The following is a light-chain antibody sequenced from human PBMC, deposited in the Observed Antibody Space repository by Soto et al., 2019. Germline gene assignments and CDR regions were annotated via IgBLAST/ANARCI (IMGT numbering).Light chain of an antibody. CDR1: SSDLGGYIY. Sequence: QSALTQPASVSGSPGQSITISCTGTSSDLGGYIYVSWYQQHPGKAPKLIIYDVSNRPSGVSNRFSGSQSGNTASLTISGLQAEDEADYYCSSYTSSSTLEVFGTGTKFTVL. CDR3: SSYTSSSTLEV. J-gene: IGLJ1*01. V-gene: IGLV2-14*03. CDR2: DVS.